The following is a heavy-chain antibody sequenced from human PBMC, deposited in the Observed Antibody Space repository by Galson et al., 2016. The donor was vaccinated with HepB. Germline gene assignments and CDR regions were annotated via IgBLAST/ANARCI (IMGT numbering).Heavy chain of an antibody. CDR3: ARPLMDCHGRTCYSGGYFVL. Sequence: QSGAEVKKPGESLKISCKGSGYKFTNYWVAWVRQMPGKGLEWMGTIYPDDSDTRYSPSFQGQVTLSADKSISTAYLQWSILKASDTANYYCARPLMDCHGRTCYSGGYFVLGGRGALVTVSS. D-gene: IGHD2-15*01. CDR2: IYPDDSDT. V-gene: IGHV5-51*03. CDR1: GYKFTNYW. J-gene: IGHJ2*01.